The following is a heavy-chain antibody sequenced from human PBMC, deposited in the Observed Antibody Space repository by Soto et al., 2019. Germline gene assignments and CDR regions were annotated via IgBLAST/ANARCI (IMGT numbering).Heavy chain of an antibody. Sequence: QVQLVESGGGVVQPGRSLRLSCAASGFTFSSYGMHWVRQAPGKGLEWVAVISYDGSNKYYADSVKGRFTISRDNSKNTLYLQMNSLRAEDTALYYCAKDHKATVTSYYYYGMDVWGQGTTVTVSS. CDR3: AKDHKATVTSYYYYGMDV. J-gene: IGHJ6*02. D-gene: IGHD4-17*01. CDR2: ISYDGSNK. V-gene: IGHV3-30*18. CDR1: GFTFSSYG.